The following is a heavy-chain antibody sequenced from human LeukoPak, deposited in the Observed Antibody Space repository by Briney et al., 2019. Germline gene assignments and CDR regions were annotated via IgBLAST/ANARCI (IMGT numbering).Heavy chain of an antibody. CDR1: GGSITGYY. Sequence: SETLSLTCTVSGGSITGYYWNWIRQPPGKGLEWIGYIYYSGSTNYNPSLKSRVTISVDTSENQFSLKLNSMTAADTAVYYCARQGGVATTFDYWGQGTLVTVSS. V-gene: IGHV4-59*08. CDR2: IYYSGST. CDR3: ARQGGVATTFDY. D-gene: IGHD5-12*01. J-gene: IGHJ4*02.